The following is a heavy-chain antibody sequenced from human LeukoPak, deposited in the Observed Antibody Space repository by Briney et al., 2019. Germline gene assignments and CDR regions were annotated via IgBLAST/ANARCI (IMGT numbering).Heavy chain of an antibody. CDR1: GFTFSNAW. J-gene: IGHJ4*02. D-gene: IGHD2-15*01. V-gene: IGHV3-15*01. CDR3: ITDGGTAVRVAY. CDR2: IKSKTDGGTT. Sequence: GGSLRLSCAASGFTFSNAWMSWVRQAPGKGLEWVGRIKSKTDGGTTDYAAPVKGRFTISRDDSKNTLYLQVDSLKTDDTAVYYCITDGGTAVRVAYWGQGTLVTVSS.